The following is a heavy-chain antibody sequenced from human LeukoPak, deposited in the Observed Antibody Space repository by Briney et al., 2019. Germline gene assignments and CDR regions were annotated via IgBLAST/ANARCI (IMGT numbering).Heavy chain of an antibody. CDR1: GFTFDDYG. J-gene: IGHJ4*02. CDR2: INWNGGST. V-gene: IGHV3-20*04. Sequence: GGSLRLSCAAPGFTFDDYGMSWVRQAPGKGLEWVSGINWNGGSTGYADSVKGRFTISRDNAKISLYLQMKSLRAEDTALYYCARNGPENSGTYSHFDYWGQGTLVTVSS. D-gene: IGHD1-26*01. CDR3: ARNGPENSGTYSHFDY.